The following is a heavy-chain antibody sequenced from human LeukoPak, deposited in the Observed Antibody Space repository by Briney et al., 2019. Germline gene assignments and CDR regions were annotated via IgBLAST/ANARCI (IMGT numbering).Heavy chain of an antibody. Sequence: SVKVSCKASGGTFSSYAISWVRQAPGQGLDWMGGIIPIFGTANYAQKFQGRVTITTDESTSTAYMELSSLRSEDTAVYYCARDSLGSGGSYSSGLSWFDPWGQGTLVTVSS. J-gene: IGHJ5*02. V-gene: IGHV1-69*05. CDR1: GGTFSSYA. CDR3: ARDSLGSGGSYSSGLSWFDP. D-gene: IGHD2-15*01. CDR2: IIPIFGTA.